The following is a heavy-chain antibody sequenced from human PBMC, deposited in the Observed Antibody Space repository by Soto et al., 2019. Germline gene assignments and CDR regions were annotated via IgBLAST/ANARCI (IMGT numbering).Heavy chain of an antibody. CDR3: AAHCSSTSCYAAIDY. V-gene: IGHV4-39*01. J-gene: IGHJ4*02. CDR2: IYYSGST. CDR1: GGSISSSSYY. D-gene: IGHD2-2*01. Sequence: SETLSLTCTVSGGSISSSSYYWGWIRQPPGKGLEWIGSIYYSGSTYYNPSLKSRVTISVDTSKNQFSLKLSSVTAADTAVYYCAAHCSSTSCYAAIDYWGQGTLVTVSS.